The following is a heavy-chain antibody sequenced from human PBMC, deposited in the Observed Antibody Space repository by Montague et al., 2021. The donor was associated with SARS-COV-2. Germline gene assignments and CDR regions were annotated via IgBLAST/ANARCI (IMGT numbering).Heavy chain of an antibody. CDR1: GFSIRSYY. Sequence: SETRSLTCTVSGFSIRSYYWSWIRQPPGKGLEWIGEIYSSGGTNYNPSHKSRVTISMDTSKSQFSLKLTSVTAADTAVYYCARHTRGWQPFDFWGQGTLVTVSS. CDR3: ARHTRGWQPFDF. D-gene: IGHD6-19*01. J-gene: IGHJ4*02. CDR2: IYSSGGT. V-gene: IGHV4-59*01.